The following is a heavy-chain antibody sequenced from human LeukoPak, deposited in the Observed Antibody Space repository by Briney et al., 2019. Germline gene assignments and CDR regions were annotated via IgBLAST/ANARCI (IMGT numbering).Heavy chain of an antibody. V-gene: IGHV4-4*07. Sequence: SETLSLTCIVSGGSLKNYFWSWIRQPAGKGLEWIGRIYTTTGITDYKPSLRSRVSISADMSKNQFSLKLSSVTAADTATYYCAKYDSGSLLLWGQGTLVTVSS. CDR2: IYTTTGIT. D-gene: IGHD3-10*01. CDR3: AKYDSGSLLL. J-gene: IGHJ4*02. CDR1: GGSLKNYF.